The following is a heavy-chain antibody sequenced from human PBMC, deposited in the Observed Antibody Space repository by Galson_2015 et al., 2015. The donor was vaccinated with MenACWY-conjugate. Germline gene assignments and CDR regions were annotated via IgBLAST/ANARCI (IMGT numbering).Heavy chain of an antibody. D-gene: IGHD2-15*01. CDR3: TRDRDVGGSRWWFDP. J-gene: IGHJ5*02. V-gene: IGHV3-15*01. CDR2: TKCRTDGGTT. CDR1: GLTFSNVW. Sequence: SLRLSCATSGLTFSNVWMSWVRQAPGKGLEWVARTKCRTDGGTTDYATPVKGRFTILRDDSAKTLYLQMSSLKIEDTAMYFCTRDRDVGGSRWWFDPWGQGTLVTVSS.